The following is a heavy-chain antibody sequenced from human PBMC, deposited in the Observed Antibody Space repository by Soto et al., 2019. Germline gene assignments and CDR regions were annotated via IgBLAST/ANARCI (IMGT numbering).Heavy chain of an antibody. D-gene: IGHD3-10*02. CDR1: GFTFSSSA. CDR3: TIVRVADSALDH. Sequence: GGSLRLSCAASGFTFSSSAMHWVRQAPGKGLEWVAVISYDGAYQDYADSVKGRFTISKDNSKNTLFLHMSNLRAEDTAMYYCTIVRVADSALDHWGQGTLVTVSS. J-gene: IGHJ4*02. CDR2: ISYDGAYQ. V-gene: IGHV3-30-3*01.